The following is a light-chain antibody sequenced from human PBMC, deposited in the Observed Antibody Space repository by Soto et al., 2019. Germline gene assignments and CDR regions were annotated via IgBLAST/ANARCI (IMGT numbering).Light chain of an antibody. V-gene: IGKV3-20*01. Sequence: EIVLTQSPGTLSLSPGERATLSCRASQSVSSSYLAWYQQKPGQAPRLLIYGASSRATGIPDRFSGIGSGTDFTLTISRLEPEDFGVYYCQQYGSSPAVNVGGGTKVEIK. CDR3: QQYGSSPAVN. J-gene: IGKJ4*01. CDR1: QSVSSSY. CDR2: GAS.